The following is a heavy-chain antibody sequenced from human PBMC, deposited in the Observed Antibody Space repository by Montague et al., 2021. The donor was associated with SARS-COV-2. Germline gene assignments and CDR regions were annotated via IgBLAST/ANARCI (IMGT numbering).Heavy chain of an antibody. J-gene: IGHJ3*02. Sequence: SETLSLTCAVYGGSFNGYYWNWIRQPPGKGLEWIGEISDIGSTTYNPSLESRLTTSVDRSKNRFSLGLTSVTAADTAVYYCVRERECSGGSCYGPDDDAFDIWGQGTVVTVSS. CDR1: GGSFNGYY. CDR2: ISDIGST. V-gene: IGHV4-34*01. D-gene: IGHD2-15*01. CDR3: VRERECSGGSCYGPDDDAFDI.